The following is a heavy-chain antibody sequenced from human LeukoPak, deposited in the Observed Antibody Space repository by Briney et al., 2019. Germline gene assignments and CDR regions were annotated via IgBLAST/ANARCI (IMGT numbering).Heavy chain of an antibody. CDR1: GGTFSSYA. CDR2: IIPIFGTA. CDR3: ARAGGQQWLVGRFWFDP. Sequence: ASVKVSCKASGGTFSSYAISWVRQAPGQGLEWMGGIIPIFGTANYAQKFQGRVTITTDESTSTAYVELSSLRSEDTAVYYCARAGGQQWLVGRFWFDPWGQGTLVTVSS. V-gene: IGHV1-69*05. D-gene: IGHD6-19*01. J-gene: IGHJ5*02.